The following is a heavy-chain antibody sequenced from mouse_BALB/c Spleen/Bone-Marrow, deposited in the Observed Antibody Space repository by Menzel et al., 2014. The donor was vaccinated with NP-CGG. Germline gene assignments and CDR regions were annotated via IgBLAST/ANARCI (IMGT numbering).Heavy chain of an antibody. J-gene: IGHJ2*01. CDR3: ARGRWYY. Sequence: EVKLVESGPELVKPGASVKISCKTSGYTFXDYTIHWAKQSHGKSLEWIGGINPNNGGSTYNQKFKGEATLTIHKSSSTAYMELRSLTSEDSAVYYCARGRWYYWGQGTTLTVSS. V-gene: IGHV1-18*01. D-gene: IGHD2-3*01. CDR1: GYTFXDYT. CDR2: INPNNGGS.